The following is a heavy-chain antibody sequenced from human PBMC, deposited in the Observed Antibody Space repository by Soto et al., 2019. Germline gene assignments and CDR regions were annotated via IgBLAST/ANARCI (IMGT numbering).Heavy chain of an antibody. V-gene: IGHV4-39*01. D-gene: IGHD3-10*01. J-gene: IGHJ4*02. Sequence: SETLSLTCTVSGGSISSSSYYWGWMRQPPGKGLEWIGSIYYSGSTYYNPSLKSRVTISVDTSKNQFSLKLSSVTAADTAVYYCATLRGLGEVSPYFDSWGQGLMVT. CDR3: ATLRGLGEVSPYFDS. CDR2: IYYSGST. CDR1: GGSISSSSYY.